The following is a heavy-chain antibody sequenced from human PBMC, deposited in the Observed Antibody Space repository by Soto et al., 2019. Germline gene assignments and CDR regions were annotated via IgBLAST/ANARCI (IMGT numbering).Heavy chain of an antibody. CDR2: INHSGST. Sequence: SETLSLTCAVYGGSFSGYYWSWIRQPPGKGLEWIGEINHSGSTNYNPSLKSRVTISVDTSKNQFSLKLSSVTAADTAVYYCARGRYYGSGSYYSYYYYYGMDVWGQGTTVTVSS. CDR3: ARGRYYGSGSYYSYYYYYGMDV. V-gene: IGHV4-34*01. D-gene: IGHD3-10*01. J-gene: IGHJ6*02. CDR1: GGSFSGYY.